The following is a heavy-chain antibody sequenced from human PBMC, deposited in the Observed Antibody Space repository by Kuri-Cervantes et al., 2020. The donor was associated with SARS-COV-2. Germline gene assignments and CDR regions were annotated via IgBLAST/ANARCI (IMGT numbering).Heavy chain of an antibody. Sequence: SVKVSCKASGGTFRTYAISWVQQAPGQGLEWMGRIIPVFDTAYYANKFQGRVTINADKLTNTTYMELSSLRSDDTAVYYCARVASTTGADFWGQGTLVTVSS. CDR3: ARVASTTGADF. CDR2: IIPVFDTA. CDR1: GGTFRTYA. D-gene: IGHD1-1*01. V-gene: IGHV1-69*06. J-gene: IGHJ4*02.